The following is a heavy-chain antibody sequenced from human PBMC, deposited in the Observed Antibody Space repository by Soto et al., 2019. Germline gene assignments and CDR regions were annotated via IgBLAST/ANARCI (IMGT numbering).Heavy chain of an antibody. Sequence: EVQVVESGGGLVQPGGSLRLSCAASGFTFSSYWMSWVRQAPGKGLEWVANMRQDGREKYYVDSVKGRFTISRDNAKNSLYLQMNTLRAEDTAVYYCARILCSTTSCYTFDYWGQGTLVTVSS. CDR3: ARILCSTTSCYTFDY. CDR1: GFTFSSYW. V-gene: IGHV3-7*03. D-gene: IGHD2-2*02. CDR2: MRQDGREK. J-gene: IGHJ4*02.